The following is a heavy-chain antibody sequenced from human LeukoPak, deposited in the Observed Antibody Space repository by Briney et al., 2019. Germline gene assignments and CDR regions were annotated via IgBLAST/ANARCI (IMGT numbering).Heavy chain of an antibody. Sequence: GGSLRLSCVASGFTFSRFEMSWLRQAPGKGLEWVSYISDVGGTYYADSVKGRFTISRDDAKNSLFLQMNSLRAEDTAVYYGARENTAYDGGFDYWGQGTLVTVSS. CDR2: ISDVGGT. CDR3: ARENTAYDGGFDY. V-gene: IGHV3-48*03. D-gene: IGHD5-12*01. CDR1: GFTFSRFE. J-gene: IGHJ4*02.